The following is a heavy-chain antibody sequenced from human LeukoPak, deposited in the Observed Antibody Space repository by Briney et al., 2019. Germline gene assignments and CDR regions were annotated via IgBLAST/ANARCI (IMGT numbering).Heavy chain of an antibody. V-gene: IGHV4-34*01. CDR3: ARHRGGYYYGSGSYYRMKTKAGFDY. CDR2: INHSGST. J-gene: IGHJ4*02. D-gene: IGHD3-10*01. CDR1: GGSFSGYY. Sequence: SETLSLTCAIYGGSFSGYYWSWVRQPPGKGLEWIGEINHSGSTNYNPSLKSRVTISVDTSKNQFSLKLSPVNAADTAVYYCARHRGGYYYGSGSYYRMKTKAGFDYWGQGTLVTVSS.